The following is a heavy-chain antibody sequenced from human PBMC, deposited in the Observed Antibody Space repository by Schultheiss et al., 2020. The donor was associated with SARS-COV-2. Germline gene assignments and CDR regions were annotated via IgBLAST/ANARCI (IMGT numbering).Heavy chain of an antibody. CDR2: ISGSGGST. CDR3: ARGYSGYDPYYYYYGMDV. CDR1: GDSISSST. Sequence: ETLSLTCAVSGDSISSSTWWSWVRQPPGKGLEWVSAISGSGGSTYYADSVKGRFTISRDNAKNSLYLQMNSLRAEDTAVYYCARGYSGYDPYYYYYGMDVWGQGTTVTVSS. J-gene: IGHJ6*02. V-gene: IGHV3-23*01. D-gene: IGHD5-12*01.